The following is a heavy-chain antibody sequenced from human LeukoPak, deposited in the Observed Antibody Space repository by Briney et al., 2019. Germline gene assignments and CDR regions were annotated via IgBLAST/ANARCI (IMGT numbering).Heavy chain of an antibody. J-gene: IGHJ4*02. Sequence: SETLSLTCTVSGGSISSSSYYWGWIRQPPGKGLEWIGSIYYSGSTYYNPSLKSRVTISVDTSKNQFSLKLSSVTAADTAVYYCATRYSGYDYGTYYFDYWGQGTLVTVSS. CDR3: ATRYSGYDYGTYYFDY. V-gene: IGHV4-39*07. CDR1: GGSISSSSYY. CDR2: IYYSGST. D-gene: IGHD5-12*01.